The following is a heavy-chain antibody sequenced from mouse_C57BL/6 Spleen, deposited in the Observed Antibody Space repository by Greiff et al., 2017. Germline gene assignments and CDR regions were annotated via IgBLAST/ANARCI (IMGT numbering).Heavy chain of an antibody. V-gene: IGHV10-1*01. CDR3: VRQGVHGSPFAY. CDR1: GFSFNTYA. D-gene: IGHD2-2*01. Sequence: EVMLVESGGGLVQPKGSLKLSCAASGFSFNTYAMNWVRQAPGKGLEWVARIRSKSNNYATYYADSVKDRFTISRDDSESMLYLQMNNLKTEDTAMYYCVRQGVHGSPFAYWGQGTLVTVSA. J-gene: IGHJ3*01. CDR2: IRSKSNNYAT.